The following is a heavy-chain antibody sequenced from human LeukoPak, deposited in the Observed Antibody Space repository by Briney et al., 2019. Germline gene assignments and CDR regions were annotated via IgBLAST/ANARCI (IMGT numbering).Heavy chain of an antibody. CDR2: ISSSSSTI. V-gene: IGHV3-48*04. D-gene: IGHD6-13*01. Sequence: PGGSLRLSCAASGFTFSSYSMNWARQAPGKGLEWVSYISSSSSTIYYADSVKGRFTISRDNAKNSLYLQMNSLRAEDTAVYYCARELPPVYSSSPFIVHPFDPWGQGTLVTVSS. CDR3: ARELPPVYSSSPFIVHPFDP. CDR1: GFTFSSYS. J-gene: IGHJ5*02.